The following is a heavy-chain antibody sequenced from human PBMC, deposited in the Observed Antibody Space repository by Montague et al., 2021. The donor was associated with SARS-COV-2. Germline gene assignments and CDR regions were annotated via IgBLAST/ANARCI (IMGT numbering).Heavy chain of an antibody. J-gene: IGHJ3*01. CDR1: GFTFSNYS. CDR3: AKDLVLRAARPDALDV. Sequence: SLRLSCAASGFTFSNYSVNWVRQAPGKGLEWISYISSSTNIIYYADSVKGRFTVSRDNARNSLYLQMNSLRVDDTAVHYCAKDLVLRAARPDALDVWGQGTVVTVSS. CDR2: ISSSTNII. D-gene: IGHD6-6*01. V-gene: IGHV3-48*04.